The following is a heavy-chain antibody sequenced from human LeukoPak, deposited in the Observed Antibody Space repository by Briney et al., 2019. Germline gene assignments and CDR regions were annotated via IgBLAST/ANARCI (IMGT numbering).Heavy chain of an antibody. J-gene: IGHJ3*01. V-gene: IGHV4-59*01. D-gene: IGHD2-21*02. Sequence: SETLSLTCTVSGVSMSSYYWSWIRQPPGKGLEWIGYIYYSGSNKYNPSLKSRVAISIDTSKNQFSLKLNSVTTADTAVYYCARSLPYPWGGACWGVFYLGGKGTLAPVFS. CDR1: GVSMSSYY. CDR2: IYYSGSN. CDR3: ARSLPYPWGGACWGVFYL.